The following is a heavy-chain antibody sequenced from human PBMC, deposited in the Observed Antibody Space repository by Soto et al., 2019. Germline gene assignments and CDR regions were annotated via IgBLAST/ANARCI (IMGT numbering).Heavy chain of an antibody. CDR2: ISSSSSYI. CDR3: ARRYTSDYYYYGMDV. V-gene: IGHV3-21*01. D-gene: IGHD1-20*01. CDR1: GFTFSSYS. J-gene: IGHJ6*02. Sequence: GGSLRLSCAASGFTFSSYSMNWVRQAPGKGLEWVSSISSSSSYIYYADSVKGRFTISRDNAKNSLYLQMNSLRAEDTAVYYCARRYTSDYYYYGMDVWGRGTTVTVSS.